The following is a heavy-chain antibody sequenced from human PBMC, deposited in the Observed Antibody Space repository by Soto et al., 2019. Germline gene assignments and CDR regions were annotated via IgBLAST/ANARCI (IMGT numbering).Heavy chain of an antibody. CDR2: IYYSGST. V-gene: IGHV4-59*08. D-gene: IGHD5-18*01. Sequence: PSETLSLTCTVSCGSISSYYWSWVRQPPGKGLEWIGYIYYSGSTNYNPSLESRVTISVDTSKNQFSLRLSSVTAADTAMYYCARHVRGSGYNYGQSLYFDYWGQGALVTVSS. CDR3: ARHVRGSGYNYGQSLYFDY. CDR1: CGSISSYY. J-gene: IGHJ4*02.